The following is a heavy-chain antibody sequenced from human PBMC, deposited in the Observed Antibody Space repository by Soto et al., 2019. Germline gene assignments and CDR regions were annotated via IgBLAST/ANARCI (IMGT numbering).Heavy chain of an antibody. V-gene: IGHV3-21*01. CDR1: GFTFSSYS. CDR2: ISSSSSYI. J-gene: IGHJ6*02. CDR3: ARVRYSGYTGAATLDYYYYGMDV. D-gene: IGHD5-12*01. Sequence: GGSLRLSCAASGFTFSSYSMNWVRQAPGKGLEWVSSISSSSSYIYYADSVKGRFTISRDNAKNSLYLQMNSLRAEDTAVYYCARVRYSGYTGAATLDYYYYGMDVWGQGTTVTVSS.